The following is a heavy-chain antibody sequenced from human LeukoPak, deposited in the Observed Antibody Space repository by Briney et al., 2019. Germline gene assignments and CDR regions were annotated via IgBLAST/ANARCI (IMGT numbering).Heavy chain of an antibody. CDR1: GFTFSSYS. Sequence: GGSPRLSCAASGFTFSSYSMNWVRQAPGKGLEWVSYISSSSSTIYYADSVKGRFTISRDNAKNSLYLQMNSLRDEDTAVYYCARDGGDDILTGYYPPFDYWGQGTLVTVSS. V-gene: IGHV3-48*02. CDR2: ISSSSSTI. CDR3: ARDGGDDILTGYYPPFDY. J-gene: IGHJ4*02. D-gene: IGHD3-9*01.